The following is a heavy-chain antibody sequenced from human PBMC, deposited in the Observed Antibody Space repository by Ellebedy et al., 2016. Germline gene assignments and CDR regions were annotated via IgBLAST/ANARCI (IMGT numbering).Heavy chain of an antibody. CDR2: ISTTATYI. Sequence: GGSLRLSCAASGFTFSSFAMSWVRQAPGKGLEWVSSISTTATYIYYADSVKGRFTISRDNAKNSLWLQMDSLRTEDTAVYYCASRAMAVTGADPPRDYYYGMDVWGQGTTVTVSS. J-gene: IGHJ6*02. V-gene: IGHV3-21*01. CDR1: GFTFSSFA. D-gene: IGHD6-19*01. CDR3: ASRAMAVTGADPPRDYYYGMDV.